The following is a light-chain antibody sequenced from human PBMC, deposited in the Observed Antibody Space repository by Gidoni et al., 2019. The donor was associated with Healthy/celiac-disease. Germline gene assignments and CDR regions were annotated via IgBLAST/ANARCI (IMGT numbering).Light chain of an antibody. V-gene: IGKV1-39*01. CDR2: AAS. J-gene: IGKJ3*01. CDR1: QSISSY. Sequence: IQMTQSQSSLSASLGDRVTITCRASQSISSYLNWYQQKPGKAPKLLIYAASSLQSGVPSMFSGSGSGTDFTLTISSLQPEDFATYYCQQSYSTPLTFGPGTKVDIK. CDR3: QQSYSTPLT.